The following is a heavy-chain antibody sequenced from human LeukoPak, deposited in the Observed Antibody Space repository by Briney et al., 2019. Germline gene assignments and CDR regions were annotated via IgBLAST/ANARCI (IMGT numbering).Heavy chain of an antibody. D-gene: IGHD4-17*01. J-gene: IGHJ4*02. CDR3: ARAGYGDYVDEYYFDY. CDR1: GYTFTSYG. V-gene: IGHV1-18*01. CDR2: ISAYNGNT. Sequence: ASVKVSCKASGYTFTSYGISWVRQAPGQGLEWMGWISAYNGNTNYAQKLQGRVTMTTDTSTSTAYMELRSLRSDDTAVYYCARAGYGDYVDEYYFDYWGQGTLVTVSS.